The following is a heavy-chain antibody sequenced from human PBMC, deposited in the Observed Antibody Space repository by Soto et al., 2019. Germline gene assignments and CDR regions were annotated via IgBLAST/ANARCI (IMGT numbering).Heavy chain of an antibody. CDR2: MSPNNGDT. CDR1: GYTFTSLD. J-gene: IGHJ4*02. D-gene: IGHD2-2*01. V-gene: IGHV1-8*01. CDR3: ARRPTYQLLSPFDY. Sequence: QVQLVQSGAEVKEPGASVKVSCKASGYTFTSLDINWVRQATGQGLEWMGWMSPNNGDTGYAEKFQGRVTMTRDTSISTVYMELSSLRSDDTAVYYCARRPTYQLLSPFDYWGQGTLVTVSS.